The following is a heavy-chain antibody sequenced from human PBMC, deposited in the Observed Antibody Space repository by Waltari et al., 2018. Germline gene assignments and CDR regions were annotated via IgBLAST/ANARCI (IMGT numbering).Heavy chain of an antibody. CDR1: GGSISSYY. Sequence: QVQLQESGPGLVKPSETLSLTCTVSGGSISSYYWSWIRQPPGKGLEWIGYIYYSRSTNYTPSRKSRVTISVDTSKNQFSRKLSSVTAADTAVYYCASLYGSAPGGMDVWGQGTTVTVSS. CDR3: ASLYGSAPGGMDV. V-gene: IGHV4-59*01. D-gene: IGHD3-10*01. J-gene: IGHJ6*02. CDR2: IYYSRST.